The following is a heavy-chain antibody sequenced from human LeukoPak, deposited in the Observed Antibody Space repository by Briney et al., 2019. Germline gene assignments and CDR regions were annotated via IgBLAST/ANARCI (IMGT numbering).Heavy chain of an antibody. CDR1: GGTFSSYA. J-gene: IGHJ4*02. D-gene: IGHD6-19*01. Sequence: SVKVSCKASGGTFSSYAISWVRQAPGQGLEWMGRIIPIFGTANYAQKFQGRVTITPDESTSTAYMELSSLRSEDTAVYYCARASGYSSGWYDYFDYWGQGTLVTVSS. V-gene: IGHV1-69*15. CDR3: ARASGYSSGWYDYFDY. CDR2: IIPIFGTA.